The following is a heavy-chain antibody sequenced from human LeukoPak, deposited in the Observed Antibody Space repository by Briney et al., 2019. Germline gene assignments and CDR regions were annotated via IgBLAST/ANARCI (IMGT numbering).Heavy chain of an antibody. Sequence: LSLTCTVSGGSISNNNYYWGWIRQPPGKGLEWVSFISSRSSTIYYADSVRGCFTISRDNARNSVYLQMSNLRPEDTAVYYCARDYGSSWTSKVYFDFWGQGTPVTVSS. CDR3: ARDYGSSWTSKVYFDF. CDR2: ISSRSSTI. J-gene: IGHJ4*02. D-gene: IGHD2-2*01. V-gene: IGHV3-11*01. CDR1: GGSISNNNYY.